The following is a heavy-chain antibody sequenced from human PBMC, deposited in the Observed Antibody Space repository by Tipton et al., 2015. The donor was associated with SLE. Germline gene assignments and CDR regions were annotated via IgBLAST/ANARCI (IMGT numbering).Heavy chain of an antibody. CDR2: IYYSGST. D-gene: IGHD6-19*01. Sequence: TLSLTCTVSGGSISSYYWSWIRQPPGKGLEWIGYIYYSGSTNYNPSLKSRVTISVDTSKNQFSPKLSSVTAADTAVYYCARAPRLGAFDIWGQGTMVTVSS. V-gene: IGHV4-59*08. J-gene: IGHJ3*02. CDR3: ARAPRLGAFDI. CDR1: GGSISSYY.